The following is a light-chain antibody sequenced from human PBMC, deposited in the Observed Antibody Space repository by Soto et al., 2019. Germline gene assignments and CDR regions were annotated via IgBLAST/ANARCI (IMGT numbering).Light chain of an antibody. CDR3: QQYDSSRT. V-gene: IGKV3-20*01. CDR2: GAS. J-gene: IGKJ1*01. CDR1: QSVDSRF. Sequence: PGERVTLSCRASQSVDSRFLAWYQQKPGQAPRLLVYGASIRATGIPDRFSGSGSGTDFTLSIRRLESEDFAVYYCQQYDSSRTFGQGTKVEMK.